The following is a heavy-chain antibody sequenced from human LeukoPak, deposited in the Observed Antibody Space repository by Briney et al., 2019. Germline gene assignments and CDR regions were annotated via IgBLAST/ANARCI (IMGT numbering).Heavy chain of an antibody. D-gene: IGHD2-2*01. CDR1: GFTFDDYA. Sequence: PGRSLRLSCAASGFTFDDYAMHWVRQAPGKGLEWVSGISWNSGSIGYADSVKGRFTISGDNAKNSLYLQMNSLRAEDTALYYCAKGGSPYCSSTSCLGNWFDPWGQGTLVTVSS. V-gene: IGHV3-9*01. CDR2: ISWNSGSI. J-gene: IGHJ5*02. CDR3: AKGGSPYCSSTSCLGNWFDP.